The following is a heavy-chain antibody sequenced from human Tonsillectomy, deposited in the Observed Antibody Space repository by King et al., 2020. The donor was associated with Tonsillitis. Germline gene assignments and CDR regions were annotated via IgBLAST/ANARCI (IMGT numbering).Heavy chain of an antibody. V-gene: IGHV2-5*02. J-gene: IGHJ5*02. D-gene: IGHD2-2*01. CDR2: IYWDDDN. CDR3: AHRHDRTSGRWFDP. Sequence: TLKESGPTLVKPTQTLTLTCTFSGFSLSTRGVGVGWIRQPPGKALEWLALIYWDDDNRYSPSLKSRLTITKDTSKNQVVLTMTNMDPVYTATYYCAHRHDRTSGRWFDPWGQGTLVTVSS. CDR1: GFSLSTRGVG.